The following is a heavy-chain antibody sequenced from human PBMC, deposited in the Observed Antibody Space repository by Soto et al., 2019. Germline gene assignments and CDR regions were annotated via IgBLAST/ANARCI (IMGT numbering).Heavy chain of an antibody. CDR3: GGHTRFLERVSDYYYGMDV. J-gene: IGHJ6*02. Sequence: GGALGLSGPASGFTLNDYAMSWVRQAPGKGLEWVSAISGSGASTYYADSVKGRFTISRDNSKNTLSLQMNSLRAGDTAVYYCGGHTRFLERVSDYYYGMDVWGQGTSVSFSS. CDR2: ISGSGAST. V-gene: IGHV3-23*01. CDR1: GFTLNDYA. D-gene: IGHD3-3*01.